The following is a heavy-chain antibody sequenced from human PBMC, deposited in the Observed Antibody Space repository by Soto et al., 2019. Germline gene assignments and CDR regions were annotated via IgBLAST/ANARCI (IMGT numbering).Heavy chain of an antibody. D-gene: IGHD3-22*01. V-gene: IGHV1-69*04. J-gene: IGHJ4*02. CDR1: GGTFSSYT. CDR2: IIPILGIA. Sequence: ASVKVSCKASGGTFSSYTISWVRQAPGQGLEWMGRIIPILGIANYAQKFQGRVTITADKSTSTAYMELSSLRAEDTAVYYCARDYYKYYDSSGYYRSPAYWGQGTLVPVSS. CDR3: ARDYYKYYDSSGYYRSPAY.